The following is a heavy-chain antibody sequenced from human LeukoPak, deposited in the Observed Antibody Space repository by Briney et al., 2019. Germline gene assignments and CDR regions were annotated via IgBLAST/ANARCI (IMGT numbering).Heavy chain of an antibody. CDR2: IYHSGST. CDR3: ASWTSELALQH. CDR1: GGSISSGGYY. J-gene: IGHJ1*01. D-gene: IGHD3/OR15-3a*01. Sequence: PSETLSLTCTVSGGSISSGGYYWSWIRQPPGKGLEWIGYIYHSGSTYYNPSLKSRVTISVDRSKNQFSLKLSSVTAADTAVYYWASWTSELALQHWGQGTLVTVSS. V-gene: IGHV4-30-2*01.